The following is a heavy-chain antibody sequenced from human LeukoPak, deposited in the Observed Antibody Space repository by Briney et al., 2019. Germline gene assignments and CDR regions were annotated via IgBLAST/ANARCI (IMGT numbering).Heavy chain of an antibody. V-gene: IGHV4-59*01. CDR3: ARGDYYGSGSYYNKY. J-gene: IGHJ4*02. CDR1: GGSISSYY. CDR2: IYYSGST. Sequence: SGTLSLTCTVSGGSISSYYWSWIRQPPGKGLEWIGYIYYSGSTNYNPSLKSRVTISVDTSKNQFSLKLSSVTAADTAVYYCARGDYYGSGSYYNKYWGQGTLVTVSS. D-gene: IGHD3-10*01.